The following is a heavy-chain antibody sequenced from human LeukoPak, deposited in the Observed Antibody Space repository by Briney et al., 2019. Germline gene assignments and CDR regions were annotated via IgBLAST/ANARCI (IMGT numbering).Heavy chain of an antibody. J-gene: IGHJ4*02. CDR3: VKGPCSGGSCYLDY. CDR1: GFTFSTYG. CDR2: ISSNGGST. Sequence: GGSLRLSCSASGFTFSTYGMHWVRQAPGKGLEYVSAISSNGGSTYYADSVKGRFTTSRDNSKNTLYLQMSSLRAEDTAVYYCVKGPCSGGSCYLDYWGQGTLVTVSS. D-gene: IGHD2-15*01. V-gene: IGHV3-64D*09.